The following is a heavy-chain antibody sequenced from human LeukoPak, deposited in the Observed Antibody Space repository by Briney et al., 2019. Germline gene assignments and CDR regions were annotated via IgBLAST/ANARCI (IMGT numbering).Heavy chain of an antibody. CDR2: FDPEDGET. Sequence: ASVKVSCKVSGYTLTELSMHWVRQAPGKGLEWMGGFDPEDGETIYAQKFQGRVTMTEDTSTDTAYMELSSLRSEDTAVYYCATGFGGLQLPLFDYWGQGTLVTVSS. CDR3: ATGFGGLQLPLFDY. J-gene: IGHJ4*02. CDR1: GYTLTELS. D-gene: IGHD4-11*01. V-gene: IGHV1-24*01.